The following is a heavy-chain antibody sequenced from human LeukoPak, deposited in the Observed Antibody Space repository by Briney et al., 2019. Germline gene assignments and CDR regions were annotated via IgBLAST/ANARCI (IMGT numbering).Heavy chain of an antibody. D-gene: IGHD3-22*01. CDR3: AGVGGLYDSSGYYKTPFDY. V-gene: IGHV1-18*01. CDR1: GYTFTSYG. Sequence: ASVKVSCKASGYTFTSYGISWVRQAPGQGLEWMGWISAYNGNTNYAQKLQGRVTMTTDTSTSTAYMELRSLRSDDTAVYYCAGVGGLYDSSGYYKTPFDYWGQGTLVTVSS. J-gene: IGHJ4*02. CDR2: ISAYNGNT.